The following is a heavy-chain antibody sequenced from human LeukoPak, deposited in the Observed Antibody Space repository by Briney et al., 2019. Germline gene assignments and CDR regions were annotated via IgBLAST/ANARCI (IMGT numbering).Heavy chain of an antibody. CDR2: ISWDSGNT. CDR1: GFTFNDYA. J-gene: IGHJ1*01. Sequence: SGGSLRLSCAASGFTFNDYAMHWVRQAPGKDLEWVSLISWDSGNTYYADSVKGRFTISRDNSKNSLSLQMNSLRAEDTALYYCAKGPGAAVGKRYIQHWGQGTLVTVSS. D-gene: IGHD6-13*01. V-gene: IGHV3-43D*03. CDR3: AKGPGAAVGKRYIQH.